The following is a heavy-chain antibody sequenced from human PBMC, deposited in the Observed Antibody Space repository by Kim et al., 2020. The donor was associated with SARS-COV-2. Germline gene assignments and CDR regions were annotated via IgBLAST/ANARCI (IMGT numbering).Heavy chain of an antibody. CDR3: ARVDYDSSGTGVDV. V-gene: IGHV4-31*03. CDR1: GGSISSGGYY. Sequence: SETLSLTCTVSGGSISSGGYYWSWIRQHPGKGLEWIGYIYYSGSTYYNPSLKSRVTISVDTSKNQFSLKLSSVTAAATAVYYCARVDYDSSGTGVDVWGQGTTVTVSS. J-gene: IGHJ6*02. D-gene: IGHD3-22*01. CDR2: IYYSGST.